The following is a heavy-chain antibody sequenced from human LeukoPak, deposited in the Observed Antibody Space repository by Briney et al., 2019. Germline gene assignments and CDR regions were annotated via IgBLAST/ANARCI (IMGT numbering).Heavy chain of an antibody. CDR2: ISYDGSNK. J-gene: IGHJ4*02. D-gene: IGHD2/OR15-2a*01. CDR1: GFTFSNYG. CDR3: ARGGGRHVEY. Sequence: PGGSLRLSCAVSGFTFSNYGMHWVRQAPGKGLEWVAVISYDGSNKYYADSVKGRFTISRDNAKNSLYLQMNSLRAEDTAVYYCARGGGRHVEYWGQGNLVTVSS. V-gene: IGHV3-30*03.